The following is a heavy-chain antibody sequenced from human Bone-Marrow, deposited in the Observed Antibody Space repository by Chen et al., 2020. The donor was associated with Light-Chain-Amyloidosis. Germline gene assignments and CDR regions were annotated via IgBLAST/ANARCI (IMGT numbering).Heavy chain of an antibody. CDR3: AKDRVTIFGVAGNGMDV. D-gene: IGHD3-3*01. CDR2: IRGSGGGI. V-gene: IGHV3-23*01. J-gene: IGHJ6*02. CDR1: GFTFSRSG. Sequence: EVQLLESGGGLVQPGGSLRVSCAVSGFTFSRSGMSWVRQAPGKGLEWGSSIRGSGGGIYYADSVKGRVTISRDNSKNMLYLEMNSLRADDTAVYYCAKDRVTIFGVAGNGMDVWGQGTTVTVSS.